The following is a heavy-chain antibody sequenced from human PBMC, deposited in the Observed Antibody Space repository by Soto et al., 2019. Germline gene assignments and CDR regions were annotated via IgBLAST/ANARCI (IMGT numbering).Heavy chain of an antibody. V-gene: IGHV4-30-4*01. Sequence: QVQLQESGPGLVKPSQTLSLTCTVSGGSISSGDYYWSWIRQPPGKGLEWIGYIYYSGSTYYNPSLKSRVTISIDTSKNQFSLKLSSVTAADTAVYYCARAYSSSWYSLYFDYWGQGTLVTVSS. D-gene: IGHD6-13*01. CDR1: GGSISSGDYY. CDR3: ARAYSSSWYSLYFDY. J-gene: IGHJ4*02. CDR2: IYYSGST.